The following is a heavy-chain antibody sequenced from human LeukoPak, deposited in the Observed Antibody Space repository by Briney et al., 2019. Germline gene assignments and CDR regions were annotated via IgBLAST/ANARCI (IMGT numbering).Heavy chain of an antibody. V-gene: IGHV3-7*01. Sequence: PGGSLSLSCEASGFAFSSYWASWVRQAPGKGLEWVANINQDGNSQNYVDSVRGRFTISKDNAKNSVYLQMNSLRAEDTAVYYCARSLWPEDYWGQGILVTVSS. CDR3: ARSLWPEDY. D-gene: IGHD2-21*01. CDR2: INQDGNSQ. J-gene: IGHJ4*02. CDR1: GFAFSSYW.